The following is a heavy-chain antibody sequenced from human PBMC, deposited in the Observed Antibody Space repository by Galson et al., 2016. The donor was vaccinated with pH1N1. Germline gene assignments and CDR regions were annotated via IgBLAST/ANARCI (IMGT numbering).Heavy chain of an antibody. CDR1: GGTFGSFG. Sequence: SVKVSCKASGGTFGSFGINWVRQAPGQGLEWMGGIIPIFNTAKYARNFQGRVTITADESTTTAYMALSSLRSDDTAVYFCAREDYYDTDLSDWYFDLWGRGTLLAVSS. D-gene: IGHD3-22*01. CDR3: AREDYYDTDLSDWYFDL. CDR2: IIPIFNTA. V-gene: IGHV1-69*13. J-gene: IGHJ2*01.